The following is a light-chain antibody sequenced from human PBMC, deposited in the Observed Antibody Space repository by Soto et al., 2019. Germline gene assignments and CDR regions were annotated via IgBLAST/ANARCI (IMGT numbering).Light chain of an antibody. V-gene: IGKV3-15*01. CDR2: GAS. J-gene: IGKJ2*01. Sequence: EIVMTQSPATLSVSPGERATLSCRASQSVSSNLAWYQQKPGQARRLLIYGASTRATGIPARFSGSVSGTESTLTISSLHSEDFAVYYCQQYNNWPGTFGQGTKLEIK. CDR3: QQYNNWPGT. CDR1: QSVSSN.